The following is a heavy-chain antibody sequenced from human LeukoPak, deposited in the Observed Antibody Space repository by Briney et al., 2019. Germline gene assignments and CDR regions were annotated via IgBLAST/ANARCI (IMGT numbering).Heavy chain of an antibody. V-gene: IGHV3-66*01. Sequence: GGSLRLSCAASGITVSSNYMSWVRQAPGKGLEWVSVIYSGGSTYYAGTVKGRFTISRDNSKNTLYLQMNSLRVEDTAVYYCARDLGATIFDFDYWGQGTLVTVSS. D-gene: IGHD1-26*01. J-gene: IGHJ4*02. CDR3: ARDLGATIFDFDY. CDR2: IYSGGST. CDR1: GITVSSNY.